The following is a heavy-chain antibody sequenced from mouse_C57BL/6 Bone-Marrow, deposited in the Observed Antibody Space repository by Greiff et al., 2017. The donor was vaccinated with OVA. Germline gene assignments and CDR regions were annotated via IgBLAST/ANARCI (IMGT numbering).Heavy chain of an antibody. D-gene: IGHD1-1*01. V-gene: IGHV1-64*01. CDR2: IHPNSGST. J-gene: IGHJ3*01. CDR1: GYTFTSYW. CDR3: ARAYYYCSSYWFAY. Sequence: VQLKQPGAELVKPGASVKLSCKASGYTFTSYWMHWVKQRPGQGLEWIGMIHPNSGSTNYNEKFKSKATLTVDKSSSTAYMQLSSLTSEDSAVYFCARAYYYCSSYWFAYWGRGTLVTVSA.